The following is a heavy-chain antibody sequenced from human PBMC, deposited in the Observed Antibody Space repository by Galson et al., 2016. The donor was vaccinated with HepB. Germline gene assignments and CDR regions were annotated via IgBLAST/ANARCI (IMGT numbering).Heavy chain of an antibody. CDR2: IYPGDSYT. J-gene: IGHJ4*02. D-gene: IGHD2-2*01. Sequence: QSGAEVKKPGESLKISCKGSGYSFSSYWIAWVRRMPGKGLEFMGMIYPGDSYTRYSPSFQGQVTMSADKSASTAFLQWSSLRASDTAMYYCARGHCSSANCFLNYFDFWGQGALVIVSS. V-gene: IGHV5-51*01. CDR1: GYSFSSYW. CDR3: ARGHCSSANCFLNYFDF.